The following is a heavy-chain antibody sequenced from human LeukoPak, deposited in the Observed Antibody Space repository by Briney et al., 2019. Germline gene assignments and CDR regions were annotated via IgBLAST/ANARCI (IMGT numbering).Heavy chain of an antibody. V-gene: IGHV4-34*01. CDR1: GGSFGGYY. CDR3: ARSRYSYGLDY. D-gene: IGHD5-18*01. J-gene: IGHJ4*02. Sequence: SETLSLTCAVYGGSFGGYYWSWIRQPPGKGLEWIGEINHSGSTNYNPSLKSRVTISVDTSKNQFSLKLSSVTAADTAVYYCARSRYSYGLDYWGQGTLVTVSS. CDR2: INHSGST.